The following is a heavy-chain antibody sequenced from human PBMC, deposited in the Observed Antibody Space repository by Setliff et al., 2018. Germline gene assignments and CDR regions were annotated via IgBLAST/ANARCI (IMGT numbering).Heavy chain of an antibody. J-gene: IGHJ3*02. V-gene: IGHV3-15*04. Sequence: LRLSCEAFGVMFNPLWVSWVRQAPGKGLERVGRSDSENNGGAMHYAAPVKGRFTISRDNTRSTLYLELDSLRAEDTAIYYCAKDSTGRDAFDIWGHGTRVGVSS. CDR3: AKDSTGRDAFDI. D-gene: IGHD2-15*01. CDR2: SDSENNGGAM. CDR1: GVMFNPLW.